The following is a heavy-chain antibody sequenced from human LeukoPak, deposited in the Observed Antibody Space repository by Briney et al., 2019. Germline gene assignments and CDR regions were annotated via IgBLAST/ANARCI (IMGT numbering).Heavy chain of an antibody. CDR1: GITFSNYA. V-gene: IGHV3-23*01. CDR3: AKKTTVTNYYFDY. J-gene: IGHJ4*02. Sequence: GGSLRLSCVASGITFSNYAVSWVRQAPGKGLEWVSAISNGGSNTYYADSVKGRFTISRDNSKDTMYLQMNSLRAEDTAVYYCAKKTTVTNYYFDYWGQGVLVTVSS. D-gene: IGHD4-17*01. CDR2: ISNGGSNT.